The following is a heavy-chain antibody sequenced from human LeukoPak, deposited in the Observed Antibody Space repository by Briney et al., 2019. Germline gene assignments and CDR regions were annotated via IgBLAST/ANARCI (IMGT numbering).Heavy chain of an antibody. Sequence: SGGSLRLSCTASGFTFSIYNMNWDRQAPGKGLEWVALISSSSGYLYYTDSVKGRFTISRDNAKNSLYLQMNSLRAEDTAVYYCARGSEWEPLYYFDYWGQGNLVTVSS. D-gene: IGHD1-26*01. V-gene: IGHV3-21*01. CDR1: GFTFSIYN. CDR3: ARGSEWEPLYYFDY. CDR2: ISSSSGYL. J-gene: IGHJ4*02.